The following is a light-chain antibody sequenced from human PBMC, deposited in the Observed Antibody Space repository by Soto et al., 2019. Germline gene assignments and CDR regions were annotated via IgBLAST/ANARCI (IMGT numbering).Light chain of an antibody. J-gene: IGLJ2*01. CDR1: SSDVGGYNY. V-gene: IGLV2-14*01. CDR2: EVS. CDR3: SSYTTTSTLGV. Sequence: QSVLTQPASVSGYPGQSITLSCSGTSSDVGGYNYVSWYQQHPGKAPKLMIYEVSNRPSGHSNRFSGSKSGNTASLTISGLQADDEAEYYCSSYTTTSTLGVFGGGTKLTVL.